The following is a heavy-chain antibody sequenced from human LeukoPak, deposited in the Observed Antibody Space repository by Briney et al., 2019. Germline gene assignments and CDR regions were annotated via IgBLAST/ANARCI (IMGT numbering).Heavy chain of an antibody. CDR1: GFTFSSYA. CDR3: ARVLNYVPGDY. J-gene: IGHJ4*02. D-gene: IGHD3-16*01. CDR2: ISYDGSNK. Sequence: GRSLRLSCAASGFTFSSYAMHWVRQAPGKGLEWVAVISYDGSNKYYADSVKGRFTISRDNSKNTLYLQMNSLRAEDTAVYNCARVLNYVPGDYWGQGTLVTVSS. V-gene: IGHV3-30-3*01.